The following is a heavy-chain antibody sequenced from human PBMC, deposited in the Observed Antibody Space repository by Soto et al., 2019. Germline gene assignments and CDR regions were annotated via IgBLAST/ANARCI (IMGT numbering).Heavy chain of an antibody. Sequence: QLQLQESGSGLVKPSQTLSLTCAVSGGSISSDGSSWSWIRQPPGKGLEWIGYIYDSGSSYYNPSVKSRVTISVDTSKNQFSLKMSSVTAADTAVYYCARATQSFFDTSGYPTGTHFAFDIWGKGTMFTVSS. CDR2: IYDSGSS. D-gene: IGHD3-22*01. J-gene: IGHJ3*02. CDR3: ARATQSFFDTSGYPTGTHFAFDI. V-gene: IGHV4-30-2*01. CDR1: GGSISSDGSS.